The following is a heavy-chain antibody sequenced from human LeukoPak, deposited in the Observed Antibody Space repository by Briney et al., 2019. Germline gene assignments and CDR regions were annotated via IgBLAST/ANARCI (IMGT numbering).Heavy chain of an antibody. D-gene: IGHD5-12*01. J-gene: IGHJ4*02. CDR1: GFTFSNAW. CDR2: IKSKSDGGTT. V-gene: IGHV3-15*01. Sequence: GGSLRLSCAASGFTFSNAWMSWVRQAPGKGLEWVGRIKSKSDGGTTGYAAPVKGRFTISRDDSKKTLYLQMNSLKSEDTAVYYCATEGRFWLRFDYWGPGTLVTVS. CDR3: ATEGRFWLRFDY.